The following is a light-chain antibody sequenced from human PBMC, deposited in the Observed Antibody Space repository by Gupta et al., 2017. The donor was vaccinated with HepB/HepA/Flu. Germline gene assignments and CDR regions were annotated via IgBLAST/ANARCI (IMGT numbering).Light chain of an antibody. J-gene: IGKJ1*01. V-gene: IGKV1-39*01. Sequence: DIQMTQSPSSLSASLGDRVIITCRTSQSINNYLNWYQLKPGKAPNLLIYAASTLQSGVPSRFSGSGSGTEFTLTISSLQPEDFAIDYCQQTYITLSTFGQGTKVEIK. CDR1: QSINNY. CDR2: AAS. CDR3: QQTYITLST.